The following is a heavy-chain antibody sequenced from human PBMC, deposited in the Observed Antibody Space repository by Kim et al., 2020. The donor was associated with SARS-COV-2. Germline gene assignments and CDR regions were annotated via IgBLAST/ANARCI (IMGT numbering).Heavy chain of an antibody. CDR3: ARGLLGDCSGLVCYSNWY. V-gene: IGHV3-53*01. D-gene: IGHD2-8*02. CDR1: GVTVSDNY. J-gene: IGHJ2*01. CDR2: VSIAGST. Sequence: GGSLRLSCTASGVTVSDNYMAWVRQAPGKGLEWVSVVSIAGSTTYADSVKGRFTISRGNSRNTVSLQMTSLKAAATAVYYCARGLLGDCSGLVCYSNWY.